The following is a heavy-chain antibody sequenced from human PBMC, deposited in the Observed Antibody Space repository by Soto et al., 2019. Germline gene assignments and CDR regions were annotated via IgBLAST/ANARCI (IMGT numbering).Heavy chain of an antibody. CDR3: AAYCSGGSCYWTLLRGESDY. CDR1: GLTFSSYA. J-gene: IGHJ4*02. D-gene: IGHD2-15*01. Sequence: EVQLLEPGGGLVQPGGSLRLSCAASGLTFSSYAISWVRQAPGKGLEWVSAISGSGGSTYYADSVKGRFTICRDNSKDTQYLQMNSMRAEDTSVYYLAAYCSGGSCYWTLLRGESDYCVQGSLVTVS. CDR2: ISGSGGST. V-gene: IGHV3-23*01.